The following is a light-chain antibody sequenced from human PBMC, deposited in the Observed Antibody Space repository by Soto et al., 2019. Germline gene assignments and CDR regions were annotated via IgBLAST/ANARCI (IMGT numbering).Light chain of an antibody. Sequence: QSALTQPASVSGSPGQSITISCTGSSSDVGGYNYVSWYQQHHPGKAPKLMIYDASNRPSGVSNLFSGSKSGNTASLTISGLQAEDEADYYCSSYTTSSTVVFGGGTKVTVL. J-gene: IGLJ2*01. V-gene: IGLV2-14*03. CDR2: DAS. CDR3: SSYTTSSTVV. CDR1: SSDVGGYNY.